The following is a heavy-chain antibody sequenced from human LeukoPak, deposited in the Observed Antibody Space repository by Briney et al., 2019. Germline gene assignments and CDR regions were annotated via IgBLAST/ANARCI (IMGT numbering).Heavy chain of an antibody. D-gene: IGHD1-26*01. CDR3: AHRSQVLVGATALYFFDY. J-gene: IGHJ4*02. Sequence: SGPTLVNPTQTLTLTCTFSGFSLSTTGVGVGWIRQPAGKALEWLALIYWNDDKRYSPSLKSRLTITKDTSKNQVVLTMTNMDPVDTATYDCAHRSQVLVGATALYFFDYWGQGALVTVSS. CDR1: GFSLSTTGVG. V-gene: IGHV2-5*01. CDR2: IYWNDDK.